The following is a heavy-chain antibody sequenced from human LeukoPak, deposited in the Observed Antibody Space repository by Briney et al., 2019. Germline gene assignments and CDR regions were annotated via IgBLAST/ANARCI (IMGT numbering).Heavy chain of an antibody. Sequence: SETLSLTCTVSGGSISSSNYYWGGIRQPPGKGLEWIGTIYSSGTTYYNPSLKSRVTISVDTSKNQFSLHLKSVTAADTGVYYCARHGPLWYFDLWGRGTLVTVSS. J-gene: IGHJ2*01. V-gene: IGHV4-39*01. CDR1: GGSISSSNYY. CDR3: ARHGPLWYFDL. CDR2: IYSSGTT.